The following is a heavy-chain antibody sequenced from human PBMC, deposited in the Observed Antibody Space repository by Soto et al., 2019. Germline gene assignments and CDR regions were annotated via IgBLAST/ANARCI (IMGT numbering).Heavy chain of an antibody. Sequence: GGSLRLSCAASGFTFSSYWMHWVRQAPGKGLVWVSRINSDGSSTSYADSVKGRFTISRDNAKNTLYLQMNSLRAEDTAVYYCASTQRDYYYYGMDVWGQGTTVTVSS. CDR1: GFTFSSYW. CDR2: INSDGSST. J-gene: IGHJ6*02. V-gene: IGHV3-74*01. CDR3: ASTQRDYYYYGMDV.